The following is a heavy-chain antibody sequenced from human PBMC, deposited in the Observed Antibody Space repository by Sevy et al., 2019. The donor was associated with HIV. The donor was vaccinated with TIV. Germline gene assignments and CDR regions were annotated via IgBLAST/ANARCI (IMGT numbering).Heavy chain of an antibody. CDR2: VYYTGTT. J-gene: IGHJ4*02. Sequence: SETLSLTCSVSGGSISSCYWNWIRQTPGKGLEWIGNVYYTGTTDYNPSLKGRVTISIDMSKNHFSLRLTSVAAADTAVYYCARDLAASPRVLDFWGQGTQVTVSS. V-gene: IGHV4-59*01. CDR3: ARDLAASPRVLDF. CDR1: GGSISSCY. D-gene: IGHD3-10*01.